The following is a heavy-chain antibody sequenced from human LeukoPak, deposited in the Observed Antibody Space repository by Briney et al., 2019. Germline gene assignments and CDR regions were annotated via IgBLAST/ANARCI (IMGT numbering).Heavy chain of an antibody. Sequence: GSLRLSCAASGFTFGSYAMSWIRQPPGKGLEWIGEINHSGSTNYNPSLKSRVTISVDTSKNQFSLKLSSVTAADTAVYYCARVAPPYYYGSGAADYWGQGTLVTVSS. CDR1: GFTFGSYA. V-gene: IGHV4-34*01. D-gene: IGHD3-10*01. CDR2: INHSGST. CDR3: ARVAPPYYYGSGAADY. J-gene: IGHJ4*02.